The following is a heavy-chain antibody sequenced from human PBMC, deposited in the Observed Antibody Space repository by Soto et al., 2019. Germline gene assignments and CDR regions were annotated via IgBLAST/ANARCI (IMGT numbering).Heavy chain of an antibody. D-gene: IGHD2-2*01. Sequence: QLQLQESGPGLVKPSETLSLTCTVSGGSISSSSYYWGWIRQPPGKGLEWIGSIYYSGSTYYNPSLSSRVTISVDTSKNQFSLKLSSVTAADTAVYYCALCITRDWFDPWGQGTLVTVSS. V-gene: IGHV4-39*01. CDR1: GGSISSSSYY. J-gene: IGHJ5*02. CDR3: ALCITRDWFDP. CDR2: IYYSGST.